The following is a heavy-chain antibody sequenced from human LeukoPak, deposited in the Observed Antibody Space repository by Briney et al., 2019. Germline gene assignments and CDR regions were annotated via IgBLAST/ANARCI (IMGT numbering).Heavy chain of an antibody. Sequence: GGSLRLSCAASGFTFSKHWMYWVRQAPGKGLVWVSGIDNDGTGTNYADSVKGRFTISRDNAKNTLYLQVNSVRAEDTAVYYCVRGLGYYWGQGTLVTVSP. CDR1: GFTFSKHW. V-gene: IGHV3-74*01. CDR2: IDNDGTGT. CDR3: VRGLGYY. J-gene: IGHJ4*02. D-gene: IGHD3-16*01.